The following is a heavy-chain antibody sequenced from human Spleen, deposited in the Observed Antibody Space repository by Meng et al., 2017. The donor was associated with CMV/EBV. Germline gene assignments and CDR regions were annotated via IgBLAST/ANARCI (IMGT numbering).Heavy chain of an antibody. CDR3: ASVVFWSGYSGGDY. CDR2: ISNDGIHK. V-gene: IGHV3-30*14. J-gene: IGHJ4*02. CDR1: GFTFSSYT. D-gene: IGHD3-3*01. Sequence: GESLKISCAGSGFTFSSYTMNWVRQAPDKGLEWVAVISNDGIHKYYADSVKGRFTISRDNSKNTLYLQMNSLRTEDTSVYYCASVVFWSGYSGGDYWGQGTLVTVSS.